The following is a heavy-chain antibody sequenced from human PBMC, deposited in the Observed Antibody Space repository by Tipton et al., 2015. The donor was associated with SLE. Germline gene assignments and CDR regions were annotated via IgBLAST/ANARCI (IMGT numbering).Heavy chain of an antibody. CDR1: GYTFSHNG. V-gene: IGHV1-18*01. Sequence: QVQLVQSGGEVKKPGASVTVSCKASGYTFSHNGISWVRQAPGQGLEWMAWISAYKGDTKYAQNLQGRVIMTTEPSTSIAYMELGSLRSDDTAVYYCAKFNVLVSASTGRENYYGMDVWGQGTTVTVSS. CDR3: AKFNVLVSASTGRENYYGMDV. CDR2: ISAYKGDT. J-gene: IGHJ6*02. D-gene: IGHD2-2*01.